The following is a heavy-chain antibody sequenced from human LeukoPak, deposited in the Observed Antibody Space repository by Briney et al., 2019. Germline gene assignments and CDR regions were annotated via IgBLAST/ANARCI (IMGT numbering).Heavy chain of an antibody. CDR1: GFDFNVYS. V-gene: IGHV3-21*01. CDR2: ISSRSLYI. D-gene: IGHD2-8*02. Sequence: PGGSLRLSCAASGFDFNVYSMNWVRQAPGKGLEWVASISSRSLYIYYPDSLRGRFTIYRDNAEKSLYLQMNDLRAEDTAAYYCSRDLDCTVTACYGGDDGFDIWGQGTMVTVSS. CDR3: SRDLDCTVTACYGGDDGFDI. J-gene: IGHJ3*02.